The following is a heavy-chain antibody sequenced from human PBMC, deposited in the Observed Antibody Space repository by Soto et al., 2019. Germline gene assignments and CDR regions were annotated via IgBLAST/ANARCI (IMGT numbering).Heavy chain of an antibody. J-gene: IGHJ6*02. CDR1: GGSFSGYY. CDR2: ATHSGGT. CDR3: ARGREMVWFGEETFGVDV. D-gene: IGHD3-10*01. V-gene: IGHV4-34*02. Sequence: QVQLQQWGAGLLKPSATLSLTCAVHGGSFSGYYWTWIRQAPGKGLEWVGEATHSGGTNYSPSLSSRVTISVDTSRKQFSLGLSSVTAADTAIYYCARGREMVWFGEETFGVDVWGQGTTVTVSS.